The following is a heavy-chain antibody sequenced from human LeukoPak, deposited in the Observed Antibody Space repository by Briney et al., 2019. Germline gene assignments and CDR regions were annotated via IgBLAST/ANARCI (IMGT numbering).Heavy chain of an antibody. CDR1: GFTVSRNY. CDR2: IYSGGST. J-gene: IGHJ3*02. Sequence: GGSLILSCAASGFTVSRNYMSWVRPAPGKGLEGVSVIYSGGSTYYADSVKGRFTISRDNSKNTLYLQMNSLRAEDTAAYYCARDAFHCSGGSCYSGDAFDIWGQGTMVTVSS. D-gene: IGHD2-15*01. V-gene: IGHV3-53*01. CDR3: ARDAFHCSGGSCYSGDAFDI.